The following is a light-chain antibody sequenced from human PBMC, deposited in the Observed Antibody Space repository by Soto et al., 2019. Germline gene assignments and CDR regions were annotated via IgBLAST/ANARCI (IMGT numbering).Light chain of an antibody. Sequence: QSALTQPASVSGSPGQSITISCTGTSSDVGGYDLVSWYQQHPGKAPKLIIYEVSKRPSGVPDRFSGSKSGNTASLTVSGLQAEDEADYYCSSYAGSDNVIFGGGTKVTVL. V-gene: IGLV2-8*01. J-gene: IGLJ2*01. CDR2: EVS. CDR1: SSDVGGYDL. CDR3: SSYAGSDNVI.